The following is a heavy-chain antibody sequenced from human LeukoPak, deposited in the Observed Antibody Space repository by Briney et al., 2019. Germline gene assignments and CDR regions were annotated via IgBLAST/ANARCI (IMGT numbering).Heavy chain of an antibody. Sequence: GGSLRLSCAASGFTFSSYSMNWVRQAPGKGLEWVSSISSSSSYIYYADSVKGRFTISRDNARNSLYLQMNSLRAEDTAVYYCARDEVATNFDYWGQGTLVTVSS. CDR1: GFTFSSYS. CDR2: ISSSSSYI. J-gene: IGHJ4*02. D-gene: IGHD5-12*01. CDR3: ARDEVATNFDY. V-gene: IGHV3-21*01.